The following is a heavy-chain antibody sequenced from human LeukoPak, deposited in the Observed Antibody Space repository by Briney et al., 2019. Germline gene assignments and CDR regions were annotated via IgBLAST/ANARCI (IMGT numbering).Heavy chain of an antibody. CDR2: ISSSSSYI. CDR1: GFTFSSYS. J-gene: IGHJ4*02. CDR3: AREHYYGSGSHSRQGDY. Sequence: SGGSLRLSCAASGFTFSSYSMNWVRQAPGKGLEGVSSISSSSSYIYYADSVKGRFTISRDNAKNSLYLQMNSLRAEDTAVYYCAREHYYGSGSHSRQGDYWGQGTLVTVSS. V-gene: IGHV3-21*01. D-gene: IGHD3-10*01.